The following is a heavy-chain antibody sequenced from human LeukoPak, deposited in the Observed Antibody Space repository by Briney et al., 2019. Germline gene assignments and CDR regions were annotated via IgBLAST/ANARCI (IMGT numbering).Heavy chain of an antibody. CDR2: IYYSGST. J-gene: IGHJ4*02. V-gene: IGHV4-31*03. CDR1: GGSISSGGYY. CDR3: ARTGAGDYYYDSSGYYMDY. D-gene: IGHD3-22*01. Sequence: PSETLSLTCTVSGGSISSGGYYWRWIRQHPGKGLEWIGYIYYSGSTYYNPSLKSRVTISVDTSKNQFSLKLSSVTAADTAVYYCARTGAGDYYYDSSGYYMDYWGQGTLVTVSS.